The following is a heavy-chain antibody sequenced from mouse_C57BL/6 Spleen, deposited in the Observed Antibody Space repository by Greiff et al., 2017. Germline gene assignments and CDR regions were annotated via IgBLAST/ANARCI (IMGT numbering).Heavy chain of an antibody. CDR3: ARSLDGYHWYFDV. J-gene: IGHJ1*03. Sequence: QVQLKQPGAELVKPGASVKLSCKASGYTFTSYWMHWVKQRPGRGLEWIGRIDPNSGGTKYNEKFKSKATLTVDKPSSTAYMQLSSLTSEDSAVYYCARSLDGYHWYFDVWGTGTTVTVSS. D-gene: IGHD2-3*01. CDR2: IDPNSGGT. V-gene: IGHV1-72*01. CDR1: GYTFTSYW.